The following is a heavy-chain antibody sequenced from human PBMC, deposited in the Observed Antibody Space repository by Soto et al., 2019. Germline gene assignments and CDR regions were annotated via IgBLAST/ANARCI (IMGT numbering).Heavy chain of an antibody. J-gene: IGHJ4*02. V-gene: IGHV1-18*01. CDR3: ARVRITMIVVVIPNYFDY. CDR1: GYTFTSYG. Sequence: ASVKVSCKASGYTFTSYGISWVRQAPGQGLEWMGWISAYNGNTNYAQKLQGRVTMTTDTSTSTAYMELRSLRSDDTAVYYCARVRITMIVVVIPNYFDYWGQGTLVTVSS. CDR2: ISAYNGNT. D-gene: IGHD3-22*01.